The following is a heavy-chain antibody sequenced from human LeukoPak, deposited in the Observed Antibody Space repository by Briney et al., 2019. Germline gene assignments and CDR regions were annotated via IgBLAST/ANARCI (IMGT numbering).Heavy chain of an antibody. J-gene: IGHJ4*02. CDR1: GGSISSYY. D-gene: IGHD6-13*01. CDR2: IYYSGST. Sequence: SETLSLTCTVSGGSISSYYWSWIRQPPGKGLEWIGYIYYSGSTNYNPSLKSRVTISVDTSKNQFSLKLSSVTAADTAVYYCARGAAAGPSDYWGQGTLVTVSS. CDR3: ARGAAAGPSDY. V-gene: IGHV4-59*01.